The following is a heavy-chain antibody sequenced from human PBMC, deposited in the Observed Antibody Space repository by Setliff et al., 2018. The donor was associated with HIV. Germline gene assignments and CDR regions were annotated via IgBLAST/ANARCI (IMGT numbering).Heavy chain of an antibody. V-gene: IGHV4-39*07. J-gene: IGHJ4*02. D-gene: IGHD4-17*01. CDR1: GGSINNDIYF. Sequence: SETLSLTCTVSGGSINNDIYFWSWIRQYPGKGLEWIGEINHSGSTDYNPSLKSRVTISVDTSKNQFSLNLSSVTAADTAVYYCARYDYGDFDYWGQGTPVTVSS. CDR2: INHSGST. CDR3: ARYDYGDFDY.